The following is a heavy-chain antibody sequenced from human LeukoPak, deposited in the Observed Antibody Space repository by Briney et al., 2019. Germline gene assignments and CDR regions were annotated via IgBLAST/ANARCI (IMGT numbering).Heavy chain of an antibody. CDR2: IGQDGILK. J-gene: IGHJ4*02. V-gene: IGHV3-7*01. CDR1: GFTFSDYW. D-gene: IGHD3-16*01. CDR3: ARGGEGMRSPRPEDY. Sequence: QPGESLRLSCAASGFTFSDYWMSWVRQAPGKGLEWVANIGQDGILKFFVDSVEGRFTISRDNAKNSLYLQMDSLRAEDTAVYYCARGGEGMRSPRPEDYWGQGTLVTVSS.